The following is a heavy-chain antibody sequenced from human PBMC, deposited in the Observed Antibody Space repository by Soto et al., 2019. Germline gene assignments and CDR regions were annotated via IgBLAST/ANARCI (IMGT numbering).Heavy chain of an antibody. J-gene: IGHJ6*02. D-gene: IGHD4-17*01. CDR3: AKDFHHPPTGPYGMDV. Sequence: SLRLSCAASGFTFDDYAMHWVRQAPGKGLEWVSGISWNSGSIGYADSVKGRFTISRDNAKNSLYLQMNSLRAEDTALYYCAKDFHHPPTGPYGMDVWGQGTTVTVSS. CDR2: ISWNSGSI. V-gene: IGHV3-9*01. CDR1: GFTFDDYA.